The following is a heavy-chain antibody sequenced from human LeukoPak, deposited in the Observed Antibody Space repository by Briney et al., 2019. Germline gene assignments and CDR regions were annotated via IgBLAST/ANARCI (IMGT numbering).Heavy chain of an antibody. V-gene: IGHV3-23*01. J-gene: IGHJ4*02. CDR1: GFTFSSYA. D-gene: IGHD6-19*01. Sequence: GGSLRLSCAASGFTFSSYAMSWVRQAPGKGLEWVSTITGSGGSTYYADSVKGRFTISRDNSKNTLYLQMNSLRAEDTAVYYCARQIGSGFCDYWGQGTLVTVSS. CDR3: ARQIGSGFCDY. CDR2: ITGSGGST.